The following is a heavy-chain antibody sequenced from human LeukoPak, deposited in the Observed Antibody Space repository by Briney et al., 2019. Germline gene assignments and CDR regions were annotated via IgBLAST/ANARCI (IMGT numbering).Heavy chain of an antibody. CDR2: INGDETST. CDR1: GFTFSSHW. D-gene: IGHD4-17*01. J-gene: IGHJ4*02. V-gene: IGHV3-74*01. Sequence: PGGSLRLSCAASGFTFSSHWMHWARQAPGKGLVWVSRINGDETSTAYADSVKGRFTISRDNAKNTLYLQMNSLRADDTAVYYCVRARTTVTNLFDYWGQGTLVTVSS. CDR3: VRARTTVTNLFDY.